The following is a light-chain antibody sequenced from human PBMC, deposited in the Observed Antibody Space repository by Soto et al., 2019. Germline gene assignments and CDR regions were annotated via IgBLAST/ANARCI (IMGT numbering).Light chain of an antibody. CDR1: QSLVHSDGNTY. J-gene: IGKJ1*01. Sequence: DIVMTQTPLSSPVTLGQPASISCRSSQSLVHSDGNTYLSWLHQRPGQPPRLLIYKISDRFSGDPDRVSGSGAGTAFTLRISRVEAEDGGVYYGMQGPRSPWTLGQGPKVEIK. CDR3: MQGPRSPWT. V-gene: IGKV2-24*01. CDR2: KIS.